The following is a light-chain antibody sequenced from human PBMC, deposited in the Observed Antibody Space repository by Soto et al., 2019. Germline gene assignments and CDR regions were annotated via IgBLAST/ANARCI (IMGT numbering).Light chain of an antibody. V-gene: IGKV3-20*01. CDR3: QQYGSSPYT. Sequence: EIVLTQSPATLSLSPGERATLSCRASQSIVRSYLAWYQQKPGQAPRLLIYGASSRATGIPDRFSGSGSGTDFTLTISRLEPEDFAVYYCQQYGSSPYTCGQGTKLEIK. J-gene: IGKJ2*01. CDR2: GAS. CDR1: QSIVRSY.